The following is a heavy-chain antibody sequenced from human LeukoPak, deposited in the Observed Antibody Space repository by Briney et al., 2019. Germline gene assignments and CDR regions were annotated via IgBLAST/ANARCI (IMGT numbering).Heavy chain of an antibody. CDR2: IYYSGST. Sequence: SETLSLTCTVSVGYVSSGCSYWSWIRQAPGKGLEWFAYIYYSGSTTYNPSLKSRVIISVDTSKNQFSLRLSSVTAADTAVYYCARSNSFYYDSWGQGTLVTVSS. CDR1: VGYVSSGCSY. D-gene: IGHD3-16*01. CDR3: ARSNSFYYDS. J-gene: IGHJ5*02. V-gene: IGHV4-61*01.